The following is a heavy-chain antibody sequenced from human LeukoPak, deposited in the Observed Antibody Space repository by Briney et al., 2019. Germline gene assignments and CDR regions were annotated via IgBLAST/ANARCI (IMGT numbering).Heavy chain of an antibody. CDR3: ARAGQFISARPITFDY. CDR2: IYYSGST. D-gene: IGHD6-6*01. V-gene: IGHV4-59*01. Sequence: VQPSETLSLTCTVSGGSISNYYWCWIRQPPGKGLEWIGYIYYSGSTNSNPSLESRVTISLDTSKNQFSLKLSSVTAADTAVYYCARAGQFISARPITFDYWGQGSLVTVSS. CDR1: GGSISNYY. J-gene: IGHJ4*02.